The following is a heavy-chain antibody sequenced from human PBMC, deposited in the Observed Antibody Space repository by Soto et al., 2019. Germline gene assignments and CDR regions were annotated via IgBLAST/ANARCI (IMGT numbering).Heavy chain of an antibody. CDR2: IDPSDSYT. CDR1: GYSFTSYW. V-gene: IGHV5-10-1*01. D-gene: IGHD6-13*01. CDR3: ATHRIAGNAFDI. Sequence: GESLKISCKGSGYSFTSYWISCVRQMPGKGLEWMGRIDPSDSYTNYSPPLQGHVTISADKSISTDYLQWSSLKASDTAMYYCATHRIAGNAFDIWGKGTMVTVSS. J-gene: IGHJ3*02.